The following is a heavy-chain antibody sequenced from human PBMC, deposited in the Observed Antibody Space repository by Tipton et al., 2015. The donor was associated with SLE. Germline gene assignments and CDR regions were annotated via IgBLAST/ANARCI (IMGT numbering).Heavy chain of an antibody. CDR2: IHYSGST. Sequence: TLSLTCTVSSGSISSHHWNWIRQPPGKGLEWIGDIHYSGSTNYNPSHKSRVTMSVDTSKNQFSLELRSVTAADTAVYYCAGQKGPTIFGRDRNWFDPWGQGNLVTVSS. D-gene: IGHD3-3*01. V-gene: IGHV4-59*08. CDR1: SGSISSHH. J-gene: IGHJ5*02. CDR3: AGQKGPTIFGRDRNWFDP.